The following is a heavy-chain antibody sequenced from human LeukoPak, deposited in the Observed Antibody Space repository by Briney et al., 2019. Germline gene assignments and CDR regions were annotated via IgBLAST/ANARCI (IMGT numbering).Heavy chain of an antibody. CDR2: IGASGEST. CDR3: AKDIQLST. V-gene: IGHV3-23*01. Sequence: GGSLRLSCATSGFTFSSIWMSWVRQAPGKGLEWVSLIGASGESTYYADSVKGRFTISRDNSKNTLSLQMNSLRVEDTAMYFCAKDIQLSTWGLGTMVTVSS. D-gene: IGHD5-24*01. CDR1: GFTFSSIW. J-gene: IGHJ3*01.